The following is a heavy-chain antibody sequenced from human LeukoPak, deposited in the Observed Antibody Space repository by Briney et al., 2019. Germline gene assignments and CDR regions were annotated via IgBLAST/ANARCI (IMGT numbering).Heavy chain of an antibody. V-gene: IGHV3-64*01. Sequence: GGSLRLSCAASGFTFSSYPMHWVRQAPGKGLEYVSVISSNGGSTYYANSVKGRFTISRDNSKNTLYLQMGSLRAEDTAVYYCAELGITMIGGVWGKGTTVTISS. CDR1: GFTFSSYP. CDR2: ISSNGGST. CDR3: AELGITMIGGV. D-gene: IGHD3-10*02. J-gene: IGHJ6*04.